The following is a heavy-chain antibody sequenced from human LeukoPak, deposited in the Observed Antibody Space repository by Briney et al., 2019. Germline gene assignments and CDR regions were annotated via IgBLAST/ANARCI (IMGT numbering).Heavy chain of an antibody. Sequence: ASVKVSCKVSGYTLTELSMHWVRQAPGKGLEWMVGFDPEDGETIYAQKFQGRVTMAEDTSTDTAYMELSSLRSEDTAVYYCATAYVDIVATSDYYYYYMDVWGKGTTVTVSS. V-gene: IGHV1-24*01. CDR3: ATAYVDIVATSDYYYYYMDV. CDR2: FDPEDGET. D-gene: IGHD5-12*01. CDR1: GYTLTELS. J-gene: IGHJ6*03.